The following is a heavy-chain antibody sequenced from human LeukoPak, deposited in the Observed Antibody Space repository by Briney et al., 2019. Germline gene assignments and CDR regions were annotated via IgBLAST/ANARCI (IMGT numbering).Heavy chain of an antibody. CDR2: IIPIFGTA. Sequence: SVKVSCKASGGTFSSYAISWVRQATGQGLEWMGGIIPIFGTANYAQKFQGRVTITADESTSTAYMELSSLRSEDTAVYYCARSHPRELWTFFDYWGQGTLVTVSS. CDR1: GGTFSSYA. D-gene: IGHD1-26*01. V-gene: IGHV1-69*13. CDR3: ARSHPRELWTFFDY. J-gene: IGHJ4*02.